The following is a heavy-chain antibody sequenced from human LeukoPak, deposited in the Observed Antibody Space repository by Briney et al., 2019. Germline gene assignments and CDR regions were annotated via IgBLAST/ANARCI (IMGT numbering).Heavy chain of an antibody. Sequence: PGGSLRLSCAASGFTFSSYSMSWVRQAPGKGLEWVSYISTSSSIIYYADSVKGRFTISRDDAKNSVSLQMNSLRAEDTAVYYCIKDMGYCSGGSCYRWFGSWGQGTLVTVSS. D-gene: IGHD2-15*01. J-gene: IGHJ5*01. V-gene: IGHV3-48*01. CDR2: ISTSSSII. CDR1: GFTFSSYS. CDR3: IKDMGYCSGGSCYRWFGS.